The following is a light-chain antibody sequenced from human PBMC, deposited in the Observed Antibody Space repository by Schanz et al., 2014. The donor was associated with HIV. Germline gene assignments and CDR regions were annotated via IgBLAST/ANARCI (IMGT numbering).Light chain of an antibody. Sequence: QSVLTQPPSMSRAPGQRVAISCTGSSSNIGANYDVHWYQQLPGTAPKLLIYGNNNRPSGVSNRFSGSKSGNTASLTISGLQAEDEADYYCCSYAGSREVFGGGTKLTVL. V-gene: IGLV1-40*01. CDR1: SSNIGANYD. CDR3: CSYAGSREV. CDR2: GNN. J-gene: IGLJ3*02.